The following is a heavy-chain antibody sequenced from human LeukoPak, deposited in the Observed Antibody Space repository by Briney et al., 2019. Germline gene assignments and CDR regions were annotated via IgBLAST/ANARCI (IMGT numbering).Heavy chain of an antibody. CDR3: AKEIAVAGTRWFDP. J-gene: IGHJ5*02. D-gene: IGHD6-19*01. CDR1: GFTFSSYG. V-gene: IGHV3-30*18. Sequence: GGSLRLSCAASGFTFSSYGMHWVRQAPGKGLEWVAVISYDGSNKYYADSVKGRFTISRDNSKNTLYLQMNSLRAEDTAVYYCAKEIAVAGTRWFDPWDQGTLVTVSS. CDR2: ISYDGSNK.